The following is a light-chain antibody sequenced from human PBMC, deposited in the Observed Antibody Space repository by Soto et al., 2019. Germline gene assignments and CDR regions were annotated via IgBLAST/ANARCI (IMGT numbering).Light chain of an antibody. Sequence: DIQLTQSPSFLSASVGDRVTITCRASQGISSYLAWYQQKPGKAPKLLIYAASTLQSGVPSRFSGSGSGTEFTLTISSLQPEDYETYYCQHLNSYPRTFGPGTKVDIK. J-gene: IGKJ3*01. V-gene: IGKV1-9*01. CDR2: AAS. CDR3: QHLNSYPRT. CDR1: QGISSY.